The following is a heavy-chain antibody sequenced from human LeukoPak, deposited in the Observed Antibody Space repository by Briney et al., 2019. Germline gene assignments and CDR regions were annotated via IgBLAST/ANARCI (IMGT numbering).Heavy chain of an antibody. D-gene: IGHD3-10*01. V-gene: IGHV3-30*01. CDR2: ISYDGSNK. J-gene: IGHJ4*02. CDR3: ASEITMVRGVIEPPDY. CDR1: GFTFSSYA. Sequence: GGSLRLSCAASGFTFSSYAMHWVRQAPGKGLEWVAVISYDGSNKYYADSVKGRFTISRDNSKNTLYLQMNSLRAEDTAVYYCASEITMVRGVIEPPDYWGQGTLVTVSS.